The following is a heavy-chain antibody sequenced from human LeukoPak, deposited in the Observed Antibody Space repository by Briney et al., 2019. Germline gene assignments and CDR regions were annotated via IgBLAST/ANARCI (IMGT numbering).Heavy chain of an antibody. D-gene: IGHD3-10*01. V-gene: IGHV1-18*01. CDR2: ISAYNGNT. CDR1: GYTFTSYG. Sequence: ASVKVSCKASGYTFTSYGISWVRQAPGQGLEWMGWISAYNGNTNYAQKLQGRVTMTTDTSTSPAYKELRSLRSNDTAVYYCARFRAGVGEPYGDYWGEGTLVTVSS. J-gene: IGHJ4*02. CDR3: ARFRAGVGEPYGDY.